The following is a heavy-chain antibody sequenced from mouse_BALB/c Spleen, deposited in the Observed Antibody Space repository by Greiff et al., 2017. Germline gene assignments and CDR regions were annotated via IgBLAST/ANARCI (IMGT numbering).Heavy chain of an antibody. CDR1: GFTFSDYY. D-gene: IGHD2-10*02. V-gene: IGHV5-4*02. CDR3: AREGYGPYYFDY. Sequence: EVKLVESGGGLVKPGGSLKLSCAASGFTFSDYYMYWVRQTPEKRLEWVATISDGGSYTYYPDSVKGRFTISRDNAKNNLYLQMSSLKSEDTAMYYCAREGYGPYYFDYWGQGTTLTVSS. J-gene: IGHJ2*01. CDR2: ISDGGSYT.